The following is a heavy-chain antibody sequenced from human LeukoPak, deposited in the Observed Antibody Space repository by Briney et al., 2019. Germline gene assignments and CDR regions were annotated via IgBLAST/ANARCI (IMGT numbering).Heavy chain of an antibody. CDR3: ARQDIVVVPAALDAFDI. J-gene: IGHJ3*02. Sequence: SETLSLTCTVSGGSISSYYWSWIRQPPGKGLEWIGSIYYSGSTYYNPSLKSRVTISVDTSKNQFSLKLSSVIAADTAVYYCARQDIVVVPAALDAFDIWGQGTMVTVSS. CDR2: IYYSGST. D-gene: IGHD2-2*01. CDR1: GGSISSYY. V-gene: IGHV4-59*05.